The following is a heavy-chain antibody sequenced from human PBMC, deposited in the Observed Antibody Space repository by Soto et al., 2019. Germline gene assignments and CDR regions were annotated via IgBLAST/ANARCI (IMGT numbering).Heavy chain of an antibody. D-gene: IGHD6-13*01. CDR2: INHSGST. J-gene: IGHJ4*02. Sequence: QVQLQQWGAGLLKPSETLSLTCAVYGGSFSGYYWSWIRQPPGKGLEWIGVINHSGSTNYNPSLKSRVTISVDTSKNQFSLKLSSVTAADTAVYYCARGGGAAAGPSDYWGQGTLVTVSS. CDR3: ARGGGAAAGPSDY. V-gene: IGHV4-34*01. CDR1: GGSFSGYY.